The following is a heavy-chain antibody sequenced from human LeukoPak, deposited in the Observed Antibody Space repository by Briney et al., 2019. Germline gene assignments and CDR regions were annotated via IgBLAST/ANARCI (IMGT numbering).Heavy chain of an antibody. J-gene: IGHJ5*02. CDR2: IYHSGST. V-gene: IGHV4-59*01. CDR3: ARDLAAAGTIDP. D-gene: IGHD6-13*01. Sequence: PSETLSLTCTVSGGSISSYYWSCIRQHPGKGREWIGYIYHSGSTNYNPSLKSRATISEDTSKNQFSLRLSSVTAADTAVYYCARDLAAAGTIDPWGQGTLVTVSS. CDR1: GGSISSYY.